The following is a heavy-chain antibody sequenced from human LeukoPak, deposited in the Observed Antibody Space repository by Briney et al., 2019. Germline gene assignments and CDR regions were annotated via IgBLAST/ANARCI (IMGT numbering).Heavy chain of an antibody. CDR1: GGTFSSYA. J-gene: IGHJ5*02. V-gene: IGHV1-69*01. CDR2: IIPIFGTA. Sequence: ASVKVSCKASGGTFSSYAISWVRQAPGQGLEWMGGIIPIFGTANYAQKFQGRVTITADESTSTAYMELSSLRSEDTAVYYCARDPYYYGSGSYRNDPWGQGTLVTVSS. CDR3: ARDPYYYGSGSYRNDP. D-gene: IGHD3-10*01.